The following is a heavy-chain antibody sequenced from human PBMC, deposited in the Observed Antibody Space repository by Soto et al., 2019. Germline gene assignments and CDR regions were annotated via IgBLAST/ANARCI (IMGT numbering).Heavy chain of an antibody. CDR1: GYTFTSYG. CDR2: SSAYNGNT. CDR3: ARERLYSSGWAIRGAFDI. V-gene: IGHV1-18*04. Sequence: QVQLVQSGAEVKKPGASVKVSCKASGYTFTSYGISWVRQAPGQGLECMGWSSAYNGNTNYAQKLQGRVTMTTDTSTSTAYMELRSLRYEDTAVYYCARERLYSSGWAIRGAFDIWGQGTMVTVSS. D-gene: IGHD6-19*01. J-gene: IGHJ3*02.